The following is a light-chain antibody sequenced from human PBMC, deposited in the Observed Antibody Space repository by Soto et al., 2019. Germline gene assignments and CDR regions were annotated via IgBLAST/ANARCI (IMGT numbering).Light chain of an antibody. J-gene: IGLJ1*01. CDR2: DVT. V-gene: IGLV2-8*01. CDR3: SSFTDGNYFD. Sequence: QSALTQSPSASGSPGQSVTISCTGTSSDIGGYNSVSWYQQHPGKAPKVMIYDVTKRPSGVPDRFSGSKSGNTASLTVSALQAEDEADYYCSSFTDGNYFDVGTGTKV. CDR1: SSDIGGYNS.